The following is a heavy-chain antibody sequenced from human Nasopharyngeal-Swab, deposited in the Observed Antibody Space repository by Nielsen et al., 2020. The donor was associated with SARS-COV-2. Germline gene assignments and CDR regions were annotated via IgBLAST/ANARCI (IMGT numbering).Heavy chain of an antibody. V-gene: IGHV1-18*01. D-gene: IGHD2-2*01. CDR2: ISAYNGNT. CDR1: GYTFTSYG. J-gene: IGHJ3*02. Sequence: ASVKVSCKASGYTFTSYGISWVRQAPGQGLEWMGWISAYNGNTNYAQKLQGRVTITTDTSTSTAYMELRNLRSDDTAVYYCARVPGNHDAFDIWGQGTMVTVSS. CDR3: ARVPGNHDAFDI.